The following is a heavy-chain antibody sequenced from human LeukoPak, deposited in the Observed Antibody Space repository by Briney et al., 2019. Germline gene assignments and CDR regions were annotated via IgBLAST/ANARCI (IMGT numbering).Heavy chain of an antibody. D-gene: IGHD5-24*01. J-gene: IGHJ4*02. V-gene: IGHV4-38-2*01. CDR2: IYHSGST. Sequence: KSSETLSLTCAVSGYSISSGYYWGWIRQPPGKGLEWIGSIYHSGSTYYNPSLKSRVTISVDTSKNQFSLKLSSVTAADTAMYYCASANREDGNPFDYWGQGTLVTVSS. CDR3: ASANREDGNPFDY. CDR1: GYSISSGYY.